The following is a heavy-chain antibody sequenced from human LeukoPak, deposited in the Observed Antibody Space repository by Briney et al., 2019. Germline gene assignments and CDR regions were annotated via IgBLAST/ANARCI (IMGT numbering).Heavy chain of an antibody. CDR1: GGSISSGGYY. Sequence: PSETLSLTCTVSGGSISSGGYYWSRIRQHPGKGLEWIGYIYYSGSTYYNPSLKSRVTISVDTSKNQFSLKLSSVTAADTAVYYCARVAAAASRIYYYYGMDVWGQGTTVTVSS. J-gene: IGHJ6*02. CDR2: IYYSGST. CDR3: ARVAAAASRIYYYYGMDV. D-gene: IGHD6-13*01. V-gene: IGHV4-31*03.